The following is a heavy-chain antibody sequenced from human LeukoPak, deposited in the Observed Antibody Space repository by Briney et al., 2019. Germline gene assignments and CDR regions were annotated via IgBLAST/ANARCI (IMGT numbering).Heavy chain of an antibody. Sequence: SETLSLTCSVSGGSINNYYWNWIRQPPGKGLEWIGSIYQSGSTFYNPSLKSPVTISVDTSKNQFSLNLNSVTAADTAVYYCARLAWGRLDYWGQGALVFVSS. CDR2: IYQSGST. V-gene: IGHV4-59*12. J-gene: IGHJ4*02. CDR3: ARLAWGRLDY. D-gene: IGHD7-27*01. CDR1: GGSINNYY.